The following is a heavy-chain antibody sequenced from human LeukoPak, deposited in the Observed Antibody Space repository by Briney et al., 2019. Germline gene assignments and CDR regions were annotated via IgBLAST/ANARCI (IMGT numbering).Heavy chain of an antibody. J-gene: IGHJ4*02. V-gene: IGHV1-46*01. D-gene: IGHD5-18*01. CDR1: GYTFTSYF. Sequence: ASVKVSCKASGYTFTSYFIHWVRQAPGQGLEWMGIINPSGGSTRYAQKFQGRITMTEDTSTDTAYMELSSLRSDDTAVYYCAGEDTAMVSFDYWGQGTLVTVSS. CDR3: AGEDTAMVSFDY. CDR2: INPSGGST.